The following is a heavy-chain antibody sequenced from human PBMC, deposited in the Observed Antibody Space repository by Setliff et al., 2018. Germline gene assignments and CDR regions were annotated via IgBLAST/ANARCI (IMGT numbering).Heavy chain of an antibody. CDR1: GGSISSSSYY. Sequence: KPSETLSLTCTVSGGSISSSSYYWGWIRQPPGKGLEWIGSIYYSGSTYYNPSLKSRVTISVDTSKNQFSLKLSSVTAADTAVYYCARRGQGFNSPFDYWGQGTLVTVSS. V-gene: IGHV4-39*01. J-gene: IGHJ4*02. CDR3: ARRGQGFNSPFDY. CDR2: IYYSGST. D-gene: IGHD6-13*01.